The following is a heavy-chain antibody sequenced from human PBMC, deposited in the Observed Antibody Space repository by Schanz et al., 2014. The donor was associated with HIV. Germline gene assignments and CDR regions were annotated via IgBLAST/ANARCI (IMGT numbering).Heavy chain of an antibody. Sequence: QMQLVQSGAEVKKPGSSVKVSCKASGGTFSRYAITWVRQAPGQGLEWMGGITPIVDTANYAQKFQGRVTITADESTGTAYMDLTSLRYEDTALYYCAALHHSVVVTATLLDWYFDLWGRGTLVTVSS. D-gene: IGHD2-21*02. CDR3: AALHHSVVVTATLLDWYFDL. J-gene: IGHJ2*01. CDR2: ITPIVDTA. CDR1: GGTFSRYA. V-gene: IGHV1-69*01.